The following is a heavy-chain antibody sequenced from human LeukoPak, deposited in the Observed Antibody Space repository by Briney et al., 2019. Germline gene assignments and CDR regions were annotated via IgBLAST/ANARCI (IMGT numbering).Heavy chain of an antibody. J-gene: IGHJ4*02. CDR1: AFSLNAYN. D-gene: IGHD4-17*01. V-gene: IGHV3-23*01. CDR2: ISGTGGDI. Sequence: GGSLRLSCAASAFSLNAYNMNWVRQAPGKGLEWVSAISGTGGDIHYADSVKGRFTISRDNSKNTLYLQMNSLRAEDTAVYYCAKSPMRTVTTNYFDYWGLGTLVTVSS. CDR3: AKSPMRTVTTNYFDY.